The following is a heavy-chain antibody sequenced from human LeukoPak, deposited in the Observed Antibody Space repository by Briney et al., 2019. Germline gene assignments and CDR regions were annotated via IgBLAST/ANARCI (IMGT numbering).Heavy chain of an antibody. CDR2: IYYSGST. D-gene: IGHD4-11*01. J-gene: IGHJ4*02. CDR3: ARIRYSNYSLDY. V-gene: IGHV4-61*05. CDR1: GGSISSSSYY. Sequence: PSETLSLTCTVSGGSISSSSYYWGWIRQPPGKGLEWIGYIYYSGSTNHNPSLKSRVTMSVDTSKNQFSLKLSSVTAADTAVYYCARIRYSNYSLDYWGRGTLVTVSS.